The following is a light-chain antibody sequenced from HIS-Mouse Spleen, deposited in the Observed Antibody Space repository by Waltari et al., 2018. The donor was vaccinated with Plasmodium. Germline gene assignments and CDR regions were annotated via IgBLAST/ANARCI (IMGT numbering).Light chain of an antibody. J-gene: IGLJ2*01. V-gene: IGLV3-1*01. Sequence: SYELTQPPSVSVSPGQTASITCSGDKLGYKYACWYQQKPGQSPVLVSYQDSKRPSGIPGRFSGSNAGNTATLTISGTQAMDEADYYCQAWDSSTVVFGGGTKLTVL. CDR3: QAWDSSTVV. CDR2: QDS. CDR1: KLGYKY.